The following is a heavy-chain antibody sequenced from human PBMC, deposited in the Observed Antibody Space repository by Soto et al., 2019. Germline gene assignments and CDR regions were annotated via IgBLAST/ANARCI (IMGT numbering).Heavy chain of an antibody. Sequence: PSETLSLTCTVSGGSISSYYWSWIRQPPGKGLEWIGYIYHSGSTNYNPSLKSRVTISVDTSKNQFSLKLSSVTAADTAVYYCAMGLYCSGGSCYVGFDYWGQGTLVTVSS. J-gene: IGHJ4*02. CDR3: AMGLYCSGGSCYVGFDY. CDR1: GGSISSYY. D-gene: IGHD2-15*01. V-gene: IGHV4-59*01. CDR2: IYHSGST.